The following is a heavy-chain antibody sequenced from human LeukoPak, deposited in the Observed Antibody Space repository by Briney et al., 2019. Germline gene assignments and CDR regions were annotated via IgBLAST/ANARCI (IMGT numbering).Heavy chain of an antibody. CDR2: INHSGST. CDR3: ARGENSYDILTGE. D-gene: IGHD3-9*01. J-gene: IGHJ4*02. Sequence: PSETLSLTCAVYGGSFSGYYWSWIRQPPGKGLEWIGEINHSGSTNYIPSLKRRVTMSVDTSKNQFSLKLSSVTAADTATYYCARGENSYDILTGEWGQGTLVTVSS. V-gene: IGHV4-34*01. CDR1: GGSFSGYY.